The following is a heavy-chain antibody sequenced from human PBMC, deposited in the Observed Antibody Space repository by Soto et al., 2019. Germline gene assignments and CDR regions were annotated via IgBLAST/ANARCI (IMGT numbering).Heavy chain of an antibody. Sequence: GGSLRLSCAASGFTFSNAWMSWVRQARGKGLEWVGRIKSKTDGGTTDYAAPVKGRFTISRDDSKNTLYLQMNSLRSEDTAVYYCARPPVIDIVVPPDYWGQGTLVTVSS. D-gene: IGHD2-15*01. J-gene: IGHJ4*02. V-gene: IGHV3-15*01. CDR2: IKSKTDGGTT. CDR3: ARPPVIDIVVPPDY. CDR1: GFTFSNAW.